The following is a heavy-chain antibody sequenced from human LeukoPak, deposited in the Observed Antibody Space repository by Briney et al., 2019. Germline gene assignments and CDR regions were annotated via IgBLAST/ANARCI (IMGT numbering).Heavy chain of an antibody. D-gene: IGHD2-15*01. CDR1: GGSISSGGYS. Sequence: SETLSLTCAVSGGSISSGGYSWSWIRQPPGKGLEWIGYIYHSGSTYYNPSLKSRVTISVDKSKNQFSLKLSSVTAADTAVYYCARDMVVTTPYYYYYGMDVWGQGTTVTVSS. V-gene: IGHV4-30-2*01. J-gene: IGHJ6*02. CDR3: ARDMVVTTPYYYYYGMDV. CDR2: IYHSGST.